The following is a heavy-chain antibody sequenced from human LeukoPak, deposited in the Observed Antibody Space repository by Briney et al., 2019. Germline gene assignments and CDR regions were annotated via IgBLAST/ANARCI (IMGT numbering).Heavy chain of an antibody. CDR1: GGSISSGGYY. D-gene: IGHD2-2*01. CDR3: ARAVVPAAMVAKYYFDY. Sequence: SQTLSLTCTVSGGSISSGGYYWSWIRQHPGKGLEWIGYIYYSGSTYYNPSLKSRVTISVDTSKNQFSLKLSSVTAADTAVYYCARAVVPAAMVAKYYFDYWGQGTLVTVSS. J-gene: IGHJ4*02. V-gene: IGHV4-31*03. CDR2: IYYSGST.